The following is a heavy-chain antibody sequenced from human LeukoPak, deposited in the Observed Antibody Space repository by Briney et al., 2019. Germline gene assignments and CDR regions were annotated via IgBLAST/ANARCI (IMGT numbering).Heavy chain of an antibody. V-gene: IGHV4-34*01. CDR3: ATTMTARPHDAFDI. D-gene: IGHD6-6*01. Sequence: SETLSLTCAVYGGSFSGYYWSWIRQPPGKGLEWIGEINHSGSTNYNLSLKSRVTMSVDTSTNQFSLRLSSVTAADTAVYYCATTMTARPHDAFDIWGQGTMVAVS. CDR2: INHSGST. CDR1: GGSFSGYY. J-gene: IGHJ3*02.